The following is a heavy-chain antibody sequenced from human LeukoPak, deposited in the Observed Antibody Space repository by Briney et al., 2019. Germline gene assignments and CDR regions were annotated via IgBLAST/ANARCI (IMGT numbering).Heavy chain of an antibody. J-gene: IGHJ4*02. CDR1: GGSIDSTNW. CDR2: IHHDGRI. D-gene: IGHD3-16*02. CDR3: ARSHDHLWGNYPDY. V-gene: IGHV4/OR15-8*01. Sequence: KASETLSLTCDVSGGSIDSTNWWNWVRQPPGKGLEWIGEIHHDGRINYNPSLKSRVTLSVDKSKNQFSLRLNSVTAADTAMYYCARSHDHLWGNYPDYWGQGTPVTVSS.